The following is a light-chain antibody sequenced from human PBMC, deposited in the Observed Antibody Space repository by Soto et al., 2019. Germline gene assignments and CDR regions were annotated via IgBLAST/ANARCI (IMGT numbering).Light chain of an antibody. CDR1: QGISSY. CDR3: QQLNSYPV. Sequence: DIQLTQSPSFLSASVGDRVTITCRASQGISSYLAWYQQKPGKAPKLLIYAASTLQSGVPSRFSGSGSGTEFTLTISSPQPEDFATYYCQQLNSYPVFGPGTKVDIK. J-gene: IGKJ3*01. V-gene: IGKV1-9*01. CDR2: AAS.